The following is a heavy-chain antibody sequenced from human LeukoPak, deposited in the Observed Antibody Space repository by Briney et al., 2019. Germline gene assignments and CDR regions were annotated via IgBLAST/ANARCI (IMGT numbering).Heavy chain of an antibody. J-gene: IGHJ6*02. CDR2: IYYSGST. CDR3: ARRPVALRGVYGMDV. V-gene: IGHV4-39*01. D-gene: IGHD4-23*01. Sequence: PSETLSLTCTVSGGSISSSSYYWGWIRQPPGKGLEWIGSIYYSGSTYYNPSLKSRVTISVDTSKNQFSLKLSSVTAADTAVYYCARRPVALRGVYGMDVWGQGTTVTVSS. CDR1: GGSISSSSYY.